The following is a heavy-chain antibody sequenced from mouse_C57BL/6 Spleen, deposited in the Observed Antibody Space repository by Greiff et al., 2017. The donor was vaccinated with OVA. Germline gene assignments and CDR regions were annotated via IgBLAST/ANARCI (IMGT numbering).Heavy chain of an antibody. V-gene: IGHV14-1*01. CDR2: IDPEDGDT. D-gene: IGHD1-1*01. J-gene: IGHJ3*01. CDR3: TTFTTLPAGFAY. CDR1: GFNIKDYY. Sequence: EVQLQQSGAELVRPGASVKLSCTASGFNIKDYYMHWVKQRPEQGLEWIGRIDPEDGDTEYAPKFQGKATMTADTSSNTAYLQISSLTSEDTAVYYCTTFTTLPAGFAYWGQGTLVTVSA.